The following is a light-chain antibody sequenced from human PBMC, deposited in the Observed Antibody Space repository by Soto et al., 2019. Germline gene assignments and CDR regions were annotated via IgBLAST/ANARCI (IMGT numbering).Light chain of an antibody. CDR3: CSYAGFSTSAI. CDR2: EGS. J-gene: IGLJ2*01. CDR1: SSDVGKYNL. Sequence: QSALTQPASVSGSPGQSITISCTGTSSDVGKYNLVSWYQHHPGKAPKVIIYEGSKRPSGVSSRFSGSKSGNTAYLTISGLQAEDEAEYHCCSYAGFSTSAIFGGGTKVTVL. V-gene: IGLV2-23*01.